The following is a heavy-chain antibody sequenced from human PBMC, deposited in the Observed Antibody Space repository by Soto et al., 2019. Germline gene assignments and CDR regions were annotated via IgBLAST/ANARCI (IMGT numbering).Heavy chain of an antibody. D-gene: IGHD2-15*01. CDR3: AKDRGRYCSGGSCYSLDY. V-gene: IGHV3-30*18. CDR1: GFTFSSYG. Sequence: QVQLVESGGGVVQPGRSLRLSCAASGFTFSSYGMHWVRQAPGKGLEWGAVISYDGSNKYYADSVKGRFTISRDNSKNTLYLQMNSLRAEDTAVYYCAKDRGRYCSGGSCYSLDYWGQGTLVTVSS. CDR2: ISYDGSNK. J-gene: IGHJ4*02.